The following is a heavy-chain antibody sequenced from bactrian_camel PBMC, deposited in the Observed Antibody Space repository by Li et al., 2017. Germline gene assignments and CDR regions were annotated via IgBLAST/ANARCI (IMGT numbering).Heavy chain of an antibody. J-gene: IGHJ6*01. CDR1: GYTYNVKC. D-gene: IGHD7*01. Sequence: HVQLVESGGGSVQAGGSLRLSCAGSGYTYNVKCMGWFHQAPGKEREGVAAVSTIVGGRTYYADSVKGRFTISQGNAKNTVYLQMNSLKPEDTAKYYCAADMVTGAQCSGGNWRTDYAYWGQGTQVTVS. CDR2: VSTIVGGRT. V-gene: IGHV3S53*01. CDR3: AADMVTGAQCSGGNWRTDYAY.